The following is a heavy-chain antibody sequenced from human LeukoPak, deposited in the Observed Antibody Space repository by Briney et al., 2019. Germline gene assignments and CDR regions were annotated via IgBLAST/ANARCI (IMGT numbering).Heavy chain of an antibody. J-gene: IGHJ4*02. CDR1: GFTFSSYW. CDR2: IKQDGSEK. D-gene: IGHD5-18*01. CDR3: ARDGYSSIFDY. V-gene: IGHV3-7*01. Sequence: PGGSLRLSCAASGFTFSSYWMSWVRQAPGKGLEWVANIKQDGSEKYYVDSAKGRFTISRDNAKNSLYLQMNSLRAEDTAVYYCARDGYSSIFDYWGQGTLVTVSS.